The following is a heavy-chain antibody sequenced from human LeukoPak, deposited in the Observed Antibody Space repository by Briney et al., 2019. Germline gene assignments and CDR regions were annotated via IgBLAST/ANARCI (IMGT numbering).Heavy chain of an antibody. D-gene: IGHD3-22*01. Sequence: SETLSLTCAVYGGSFSGYYWSWIRQPPGKGLEWIGEINHSGSTNYNPSLKSRVTISVDTSKNQFSLKLSSVTAADTAVYYCARSIYYDSSLCYWGQGTLVTVSS. CDR2: INHSGST. CDR3: ARSIYYDSSLCY. V-gene: IGHV4-34*01. CDR1: GGSFSGYY. J-gene: IGHJ4*02.